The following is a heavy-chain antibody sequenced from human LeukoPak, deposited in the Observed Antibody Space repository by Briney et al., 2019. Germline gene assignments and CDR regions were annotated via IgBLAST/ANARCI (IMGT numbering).Heavy chain of an antibody. CDR2: TSGSGDIR. D-gene: IGHD2-15*01. Sequence: GGSLRLSCAASGFSITSHYMTWVRQAPGKGLEWVSRTSGSGDIRLYADSVKGRFTISRTNSENRLYLQMNSLRADDSGVYYCANYRSGGGGYYSGLEHWGQGTQVTVSS. CDR3: ANYRSGGGGYYSGLEH. CDR1: GFSITSHY. J-gene: IGHJ1*01. V-gene: IGHV3-23*01.